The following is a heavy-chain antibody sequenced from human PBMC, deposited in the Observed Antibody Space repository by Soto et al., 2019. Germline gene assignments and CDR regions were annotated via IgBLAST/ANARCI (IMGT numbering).Heavy chain of an antibody. CDR2: INHSGST. CDR3: ARAHGRDIVVVPAQTAWFDP. V-gene: IGHV4-34*01. D-gene: IGHD2-2*01. CDR1: GGSFSGYY. Sequence: LSETLSLTCAVYGGSFSGYYWSWIRQPPGKGLEWIGEINHSGSTNYNPSLKSRVTISVDTSKNQFSLKLSSVTAADTAVYYCARAHGRDIVVVPAQTAWFDPWGQGTLVTVSS. J-gene: IGHJ5*02.